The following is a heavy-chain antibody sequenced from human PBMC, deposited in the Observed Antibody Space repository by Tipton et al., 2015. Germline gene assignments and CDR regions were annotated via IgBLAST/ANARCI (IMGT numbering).Heavy chain of an antibody. CDR1: GGSISGSNW. J-gene: IGHJ4*02. CDR2: IYHSGNT. CDR3: ACQDYDSLTRDYQTVDY. D-gene: IGHD3-9*01. V-gene: IGHV4-4*02. Sequence: TLSLTCAVSGGSISGSNWWSWVRQPPGKKLEWIGEIYHSGNTNYNPSLKSRVTMSRDTSKNQFSLKLTSVTAADTAVYYCACQDYDSLTRDYQTVDYWGQGTLVTVSS.